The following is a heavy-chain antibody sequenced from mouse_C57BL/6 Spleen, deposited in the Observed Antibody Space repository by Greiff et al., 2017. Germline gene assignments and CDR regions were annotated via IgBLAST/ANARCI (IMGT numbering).Heavy chain of an antibody. CDR3: AKYDGYYQGYFDV. V-gene: IGHV1-54*01. CDR2: INPGSGGT. CDR1: GYAFTNYL. D-gene: IGHD2-3*01. Sequence: QVQLKQSGAELVRPGTSVKVSCKASGYAFTNYLIEWVKQRPGQGLEWIGVINPGSGGTNYNEKFKGKATLTADKSSSTAYMQLSSLTSEDSAVYFCAKYDGYYQGYFDVWGTGTTVTVSS. J-gene: IGHJ1*03.